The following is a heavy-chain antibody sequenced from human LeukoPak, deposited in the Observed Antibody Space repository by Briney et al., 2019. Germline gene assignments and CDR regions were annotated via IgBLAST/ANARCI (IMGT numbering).Heavy chain of an antibody. J-gene: IGHJ4*02. D-gene: IGHD3-22*01. CDR1: GYSISSGYY. V-gene: IGHV4-38-2*01. CDR3: ARGTMMPFDY. CDR2: IYHSGST. Sequence: PSETLSLTCAVSGYSISSGYYWGWLRQPPGTGLEWIGCIYHSGSTYYNPSLKSRVTISVDTSKTQFSLKLSSVTAADTAVYYCARGTMMPFDYWGQGTLVTVSS.